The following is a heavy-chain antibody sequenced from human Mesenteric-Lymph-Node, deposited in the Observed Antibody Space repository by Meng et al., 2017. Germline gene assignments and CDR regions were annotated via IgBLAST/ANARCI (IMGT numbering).Heavy chain of an antibody. Sequence: GGSLRLSCTASGFTFSSYGMHWVRQAPGKGLEWVAVISYDGSNKYYADSVKGRFTISRDNSKNTLYLRMNSLRAEDTAVYYCARECRAAAGTTARCEGAFDIWGQGTMVTVSS. J-gene: IGHJ3*02. V-gene: IGHV3-30*19. CDR3: ARECRAAAGTTARCEGAFDI. CDR1: GFTFSSYG. CDR2: ISYDGSNK. D-gene: IGHD6-13*01.